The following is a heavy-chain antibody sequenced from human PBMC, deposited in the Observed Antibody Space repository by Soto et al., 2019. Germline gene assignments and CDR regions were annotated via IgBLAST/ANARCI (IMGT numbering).Heavy chain of an antibody. CDR1: GGTFSSYA. J-gene: IGHJ6*02. CDR2: IIPIFGTA. D-gene: IGHD2-8*02. Sequence: QVQLVQSGAEVKKPGSSVKVSCKASGGTFSSYAISWVRQAPGQGLEWMGGIIPIFGTANYAQKFQGRVTITADESTSTAYMELSSLRSEDTAVYYCASLPLSYWGWYYYYGMDVWGQGTTVTVSS. V-gene: IGHV1-69*01. CDR3: ASLPLSYWGWYYYYGMDV.